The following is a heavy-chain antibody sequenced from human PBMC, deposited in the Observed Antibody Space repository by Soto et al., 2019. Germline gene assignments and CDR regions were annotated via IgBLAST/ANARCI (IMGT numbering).Heavy chain of an antibody. D-gene: IGHD6-13*01. J-gene: IGHJ4*02. CDR1: GLTISSASYY. Sequence: TPSLTCSVSGLTISSASYYWSWIRQHPGKGLEWVGNIYYNGSTYYSPSLKSRVTVWFDTSKNQFSLRLTSVTAADTAVYYCARYRISGSWSKFDYWGQGTRVTVSP. CDR2: IYYNGST. CDR3: ARYRISGSWSKFDY. V-gene: IGHV4-31*03.